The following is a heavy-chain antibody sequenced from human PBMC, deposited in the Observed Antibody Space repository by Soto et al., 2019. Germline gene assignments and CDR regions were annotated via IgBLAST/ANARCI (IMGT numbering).Heavy chain of an antibody. V-gene: IGHV3-7*03. CDR2: IPQDGSDG. CDR1: GFTLSTYS. D-gene: IGHD2-21*02. Sequence: VGSLILSCEVSGFTLSTYSMTWVRQAPGKGLEWVAKIPQDGSDGHYLDSVKGRFTISRDNAKNSVYLQMNSLRADDTAVYYCARDHLILPAHDFFYGSDVWGQGAKVTV. J-gene: IGHJ6*02. CDR3: ARDHLILPAHDFFYGSDV.